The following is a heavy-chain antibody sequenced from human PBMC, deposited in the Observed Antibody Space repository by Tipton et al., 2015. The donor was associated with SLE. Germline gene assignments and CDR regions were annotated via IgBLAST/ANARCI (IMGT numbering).Heavy chain of an antibody. V-gene: IGHV4-39*01. CDR3: ARQRVHYDFWSGYLQYYFDY. J-gene: IGHJ4*02. D-gene: IGHD3-3*01. CDR2: INHSGST. CDR1: GGSMNSSSYY. Sequence: TLSLTCTVSGGSMNSSSYYWSWICQPPGKGLEWIGEINHSGSTNYNPSLKSRVTISVDTSKNQFSLKLSSVTAADTAVYYCARQRVHYDFWSGYLQYYFDYWGQGTLVTVSS.